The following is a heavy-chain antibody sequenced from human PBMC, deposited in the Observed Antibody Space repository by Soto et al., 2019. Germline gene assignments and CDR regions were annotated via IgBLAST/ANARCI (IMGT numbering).Heavy chain of an antibody. J-gene: IGHJ4*02. CDR1: GFSLDTWGVG. Sequence: QITLKESGPPLVRPTQTLTLTCTVTGFSLDTWGVGVGWIRQPPGKAPEWLALIYWDDDKRYSPSLKNRLTITKDTSKNQVVLTVTNMDSVDTVTYYCARALGSWGSYYFDHWGQGTLVTVSS. D-gene: IGHD3-16*01. V-gene: IGHV2-5*02. CDR2: IYWDDDK. CDR3: ARALGSWGSYYFDH.